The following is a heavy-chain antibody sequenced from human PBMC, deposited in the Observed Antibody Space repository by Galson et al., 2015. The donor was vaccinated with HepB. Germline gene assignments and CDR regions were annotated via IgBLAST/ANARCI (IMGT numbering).Heavy chain of an antibody. J-gene: IGHJ3*02. CDR3: AKDRPGHVLRFLEWLLLDAFDI. CDR1: GFTFSSYA. CDR2: ISGSGGST. D-gene: IGHD3-3*01. V-gene: IGHV3-23*01. Sequence: SLRLSCAASGFTFSSYAMSWVRQAPGKGLEWVSAISGSGGSTYYADSVKGRFTISRDNSKNTLYLQMNSLRAEDTAVYYCAKDRPGHVLRFLEWLLLDAFDIWGQGTMVTVSS.